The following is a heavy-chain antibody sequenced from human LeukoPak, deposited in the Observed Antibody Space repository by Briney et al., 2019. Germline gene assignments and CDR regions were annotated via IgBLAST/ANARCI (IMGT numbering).Heavy chain of an antibody. Sequence: QPGRSLRLSCAASGFTFSSYAMHWVRQAPGKGLEWVAVISYDGSNKYYADSVKGRFTISRDNSKNTLYLQMNSLRAEDTAVYYCARVRDMPGGEFDYWGQGTLVTVSS. J-gene: IGHJ4*02. D-gene: IGHD3-16*01. V-gene: IGHV3-30-3*01. CDR2: ISYDGSNK. CDR3: ARVRDMPGGEFDY. CDR1: GFTFSSYA.